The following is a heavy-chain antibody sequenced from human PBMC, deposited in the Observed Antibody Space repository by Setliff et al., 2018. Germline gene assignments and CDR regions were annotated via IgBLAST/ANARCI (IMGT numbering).Heavy chain of an antibody. J-gene: IGHJ5*02. D-gene: IGHD1-7*01. CDR1: GDSIDTDIW. Sequence: PSETLSLTCTVSGDSIDTDIWWSWVRQSPGKGLEWIGEIYLGGSPTYNPSLKSRVTISIYKSKNQLSLDLTSVTAADTAMYYCARNWHWGFDPWGRGALVTVSS. CDR2: IYLGGSP. CDR3: ARNWHWGFDP. V-gene: IGHV4-4*02.